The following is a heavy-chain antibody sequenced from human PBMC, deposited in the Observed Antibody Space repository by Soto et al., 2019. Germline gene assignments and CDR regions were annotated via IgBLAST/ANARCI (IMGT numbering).Heavy chain of an antibody. V-gene: IGHV3-33*05. J-gene: IGHJ4*02. CDR3: ARWGTTGGXDV. CDR2: TSYDGSNN. Sequence: QVQLVESGGGVVQPGTSLRLSCVGSGFTFRSYVIHWVRQAPGKGLEWVALTSYDGSNNFYGDSVKGRFTISRHNSRNTVELQMDSLXXXDTALYYCARWGTTGGXDVXGQGTLVSVSS. D-gene: IGHD3-16*01. CDR1: GFTFRSYV.